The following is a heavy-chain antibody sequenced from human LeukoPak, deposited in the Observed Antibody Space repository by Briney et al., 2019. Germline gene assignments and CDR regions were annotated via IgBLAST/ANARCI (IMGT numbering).Heavy chain of an antibody. CDR2: IYSGGST. CDR3: ARTPIGHYGDSRDWFDP. CDR1: GFTLSNNY. V-gene: IGHV3-53*01. D-gene: IGHD4-17*01. J-gene: IGHJ5*02. Sequence: GGSLRLSCAASGFTLSNNYMSWVRQAPGKGLEWVSFIYSGGSTYYADSVKGRFTISRDNSKNTLYLQMNSLRAEDTAVYYCARTPIGHYGDSRDWFDPWGQGTLVTVSS.